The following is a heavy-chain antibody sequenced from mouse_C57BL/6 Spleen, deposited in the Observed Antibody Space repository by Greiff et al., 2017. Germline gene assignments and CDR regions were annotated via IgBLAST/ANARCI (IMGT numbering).Heavy chain of an antibody. Sequence: VQLQQSGPELVKPGASVKIPCKASGYTFTDYNMDWVKQSHGKSLEWIGDINPNNGGTIYNQKFKGKATLTVDKSSSTAYMELRSLTSEGTAVYYCARKKGGYYGYFDYWGQGTTLTVSS. CDR2: INPNNGGT. D-gene: IGHD2-3*01. CDR3: ARKKGGYYGYFDY. V-gene: IGHV1-18*01. CDR1: GYTFTDYN. J-gene: IGHJ2*01.